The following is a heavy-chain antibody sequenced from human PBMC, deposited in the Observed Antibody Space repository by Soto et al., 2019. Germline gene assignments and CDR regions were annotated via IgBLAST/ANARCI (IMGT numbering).Heavy chain of an antibody. Sequence: PGGSLRLSCVASVFRFSGSAMNWVRQAPGKGLNWVSSISSSSHYIYYADSLKGRFTISRDNAKNSLFLQMDSLRAEDTAVYYCARDLGEVSALWGQGTLVTVSS. J-gene: IGHJ4*02. V-gene: IGHV3-21*01. CDR2: ISSSSHYI. CDR1: VFRFSGSA. CDR3: ARDLGEVSAL. D-gene: IGHD3-10*01.